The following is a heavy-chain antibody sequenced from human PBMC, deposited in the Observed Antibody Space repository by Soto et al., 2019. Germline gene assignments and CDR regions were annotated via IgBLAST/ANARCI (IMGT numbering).Heavy chain of an antibody. CDR3: ASCTSCYQRLDY. CDR2: IIPILGIA. Sequence: SVKVSCKASGGTFSSYTISWVRQAPGQGLEWMGRIIPILGIANYAQKFQGRVTITADKSTSTAYMELSSLRSEDTAVYYCASCTSCYQRLDYWGQGTLVTVSS. V-gene: IGHV1-69*02. J-gene: IGHJ4*02. D-gene: IGHD2-2*01. CDR1: GGTFSSYT.